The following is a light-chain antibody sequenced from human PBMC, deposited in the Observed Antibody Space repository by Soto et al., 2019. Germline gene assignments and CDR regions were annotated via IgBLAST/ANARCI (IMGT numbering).Light chain of an antibody. CDR3: QQYNNWPIT. Sequence: EIVLTQSPGTLSLSPWERATLSCSASQTVGSNLAWHQQKPGQAPRLLIYGASTRASDTPARFSGSGSVTEFALTISSLQSEDFAVYYCQQYNNWPITFGQGTRLEIK. CDR1: QTVGSN. V-gene: IGKV3D-15*01. CDR2: GAS. J-gene: IGKJ5*01.